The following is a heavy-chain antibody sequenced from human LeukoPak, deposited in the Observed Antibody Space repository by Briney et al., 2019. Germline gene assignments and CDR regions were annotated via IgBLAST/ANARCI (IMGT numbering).Heavy chain of an antibody. CDR2: MKEDGGEK. Sequence: GGSLRLSCAASGFIFSPYWVTWVRQAPGMGLEWVANMKEDGGEKFYVDSGRGRFTISRDNAKNSVYLQMNSLRVEDTGVYYCARVRTEWYIDLWGRGTLVTVST. CDR1: GFIFSPYW. J-gene: IGHJ2*01. CDR3: ARVRTEWYIDL. D-gene: IGHD2-8*02. V-gene: IGHV3-7*01.